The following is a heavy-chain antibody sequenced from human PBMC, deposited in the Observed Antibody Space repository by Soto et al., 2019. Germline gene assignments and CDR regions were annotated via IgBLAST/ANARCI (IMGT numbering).Heavy chain of an antibody. V-gene: IGHV3-23*01. CDR3: AKMREEYCYYGLDV. J-gene: IGHJ6*02. CDR2: ISAGDTT. D-gene: IGHD2-8*02. Sequence: EVQLLESGGGLVQPGGSLRLSCAASGLTFSSYGMEWVRQASGKGLEWVSGISAGDTTYYADSVKGRFTVSRDNPTNTLYLQMNSLRAEDTAVYYCAKMREEYCYYGLDVWGQGTTVTVSS. CDR1: GLTFSSYG.